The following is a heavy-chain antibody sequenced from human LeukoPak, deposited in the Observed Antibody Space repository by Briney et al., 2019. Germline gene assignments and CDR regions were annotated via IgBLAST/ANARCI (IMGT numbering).Heavy chain of an antibody. D-gene: IGHD1-1*01. CDR1: GFTFSKFA. V-gene: IGHV3-30*04. CDR2: VSYDGSYK. J-gene: IGHJ4*02. CDR3: ARAPGYGAAYYFDY. Sequence: GGSLRLSCAAAGFTFSKFAMHWVRQAPGKGLEWVAVVSYDGSYKYYADSVKGRFTISRDNSKNTLYLQMNSLRAEDTAVYYSARAPGYGAAYYFDYWGQGTLVTVSS.